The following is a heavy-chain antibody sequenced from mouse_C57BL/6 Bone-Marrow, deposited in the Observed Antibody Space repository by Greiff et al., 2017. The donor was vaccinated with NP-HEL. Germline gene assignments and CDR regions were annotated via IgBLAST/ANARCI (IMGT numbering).Heavy chain of an antibody. V-gene: IGHV1-4*01. CDR3: AREGDGRDY. CDR2: INPSSGYT. Sequence: QVQLKESGAELARPGASVKMSCKASGYTFTSYTMHWVKQRPGQGLEWIGYINPSSGYTKYNQKFKDKATLTADKSSSTAYMQLSSLTSEDSAVYYCAREGDGRDYWGQGTTLTVSS. CDR1: GYTFTSYT. D-gene: IGHD3-3*01. J-gene: IGHJ2*01.